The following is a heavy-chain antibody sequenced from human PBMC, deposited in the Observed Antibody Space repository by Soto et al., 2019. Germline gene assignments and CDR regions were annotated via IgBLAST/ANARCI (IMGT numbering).Heavy chain of an antibody. J-gene: IGHJ4*02. CDR2: ISGAGNSA. V-gene: IGHV3-23*01. CDR1: GFTFSDYA. D-gene: IGHD2-21*01. Sequence: EVQLMESGGGLVQPGGSLRLSCAASGFTFSDYAMSWVRQAPGKGLEWVSAISGAGNSASHASSVQGRFVISRDNSKNTQILQMNSLRADVTSGYRCGLIDCGYTTCELIDQWGQGTLVTASS. CDR3: GLIDCGYTTCELIDQ.